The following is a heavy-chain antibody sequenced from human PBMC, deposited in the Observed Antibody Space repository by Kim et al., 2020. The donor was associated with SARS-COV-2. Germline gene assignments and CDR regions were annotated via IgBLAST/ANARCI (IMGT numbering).Heavy chain of an antibody. D-gene: IGHD3-22*01. V-gene: IGHV1-2*02. Sequence: ASVKVSCKASGYMFSGHYIHWVRQAPGQGLEWMGWINPKSGGTNFAQNFQGRVTMTQDTSISTAYMELGRLRSDDKAVYYCSRDHYFDDRGYYFDSWGQGTWVTVSS. CDR3: SRDHYFDDRGYYFDS. CDR2: INPKSGGT. CDR1: GYMFSGHY. J-gene: IGHJ4*02.